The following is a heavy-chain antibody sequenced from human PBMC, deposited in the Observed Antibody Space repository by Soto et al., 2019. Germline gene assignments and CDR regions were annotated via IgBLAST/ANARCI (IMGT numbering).Heavy chain of an antibody. CDR3: ARGLGNYGDYAFDI. V-gene: IGHV3-30*04. D-gene: IGHD7-27*01. Sequence: QVQLVESGGGVVQPGRSLRLSCAASGFTFSTYAMHWVRQAPGQGLEWVAIISLDGTNKYYPDSVKGRFTISRDNSKTTVYLQMNSLRAEDTAVYYCARGLGNYGDYAFDIWGQGTMVTVSS. CDR2: ISLDGTNK. CDR1: GFTFSTYA. J-gene: IGHJ3*02.